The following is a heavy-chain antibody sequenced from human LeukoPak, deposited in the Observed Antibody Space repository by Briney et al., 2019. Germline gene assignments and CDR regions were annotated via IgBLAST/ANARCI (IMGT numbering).Heavy chain of an antibody. CDR1: GGSISSYY. V-gene: IGHV4-59*08. CDR3: ARGVTMIVVVSTDPPTD. Sequence: PSETLSLTCTVSGGSISSYYWSWIRQPPGKGLEWIGYIYYSGSTYYNPSLKSRVTISVDTSKNQFSLKLSSVTAADTAVYYCARGVTMIVVVSTDPPTDWGQGTLVTVSS. CDR2: IYYSGST. J-gene: IGHJ4*02. D-gene: IGHD3-22*01.